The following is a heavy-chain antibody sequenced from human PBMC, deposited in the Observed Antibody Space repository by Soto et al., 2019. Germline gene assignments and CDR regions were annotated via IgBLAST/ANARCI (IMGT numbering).Heavy chain of an antibody. J-gene: IGHJ2*01. Sequence: QVQLVESGGGVVQPGRSLRLSCAASGFTFSSYAIHWVRQAPGKGLEWVAVISYDGSNKYYADSVKGRFTISRDNSKNTLYLQMNSLRAEDTAVYYCARGLRIKVGATPSAHWYFDLWGRGTLVTVSS. CDR3: ARGLRIKVGATPSAHWYFDL. D-gene: IGHD1-26*01. CDR1: GFTFSSYA. V-gene: IGHV3-30-3*01. CDR2: ISYDGSNK.